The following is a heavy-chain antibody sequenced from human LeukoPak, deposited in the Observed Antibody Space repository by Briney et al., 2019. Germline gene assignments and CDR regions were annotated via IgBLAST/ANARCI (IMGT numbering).Heavy chain of an antibody. CDR1: GFTFSSYA. V-gene: IGHV3-23*01. Sequence: GGSLRLSCAASGFTFSSYAMSWVRQAPGKGLEWVSAISGSGGSTYYADSVKGRFTISRDNSKNTLYLQMSSLRAEDTAVYYCAGPPLDWSGGRFDYWGQGTLVTVSS. CDR3: AGPPLDWSGGRFDY. D-gene: IGHD3-9*01. J-gene: IGHJ4*02. CDR2: ISGSGGST.